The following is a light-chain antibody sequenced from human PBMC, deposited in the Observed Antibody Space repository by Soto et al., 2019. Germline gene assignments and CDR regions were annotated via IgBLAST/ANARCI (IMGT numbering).Light chain of an antibody. CDR3: QQFNSYPRRHT. V-gene: IGKV1-13*02. CDR1: QGISSA. CDR2: DAS. J-gene: IGKJ4*01. Sequence: AIQLTQSPSSLSASVGDRVTITCRASQGISSALAWYQQKPAKAPKLLIYDASSLESGVPSRFSGSGSGTEFPLTISSLHPEDFATYYCQQFNSYPRRHTFGGGTKVEIK.